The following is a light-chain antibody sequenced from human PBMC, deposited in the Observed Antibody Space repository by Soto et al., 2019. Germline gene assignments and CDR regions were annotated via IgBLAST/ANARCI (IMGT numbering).Light chain of an antibody. J-gene: IGKJ4*01. CDR3: QKRSNWLT. Sequence: EIVWTQSPATLSLSPGERATLSCRASQSVSSYLAWYQQKPGQAPRLLIYDASNRATGIPARFSGSGSGTDFTLTISSLEQEDFAVYYCQKRSNWLTFGGGTKVEIK. CDR1: QSVSSY. V-gene: IGKV3-11*01. CDR2: DAS.